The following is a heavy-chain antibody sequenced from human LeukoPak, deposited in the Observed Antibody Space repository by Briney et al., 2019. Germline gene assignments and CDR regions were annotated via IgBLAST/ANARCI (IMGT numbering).Heavy chain of an antibody. CDR3: ARVRSYCDSSGYDY. CDR2: VYSGGST. V-gene: IGHV3-53*01. CDR1: GFTVSSNY. Sequence: GGSLRLSCAASGFTVSSNYMSWVRQAPGKGLEWVSVVYSGGSTNYADSVKGRFTISRDNSKNTLYLQMYTLRAEDTAVYYCARVRSYCDSSGYDYRGQGTLVTVSS. D-gene: IGHD3-22*01. J-gene: IGHJ4*02.